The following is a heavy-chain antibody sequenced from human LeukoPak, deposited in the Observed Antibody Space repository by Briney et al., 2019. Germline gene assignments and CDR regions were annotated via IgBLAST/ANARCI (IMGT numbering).Heavy chain of an antibody. CDR3: ARGVLTFGGDNRFDP. CDR1: GFTFSNYA. D-gene: IGHD3-16*01. Sequence: PGGSLRLSCAASGFTFSNYAMSWVRQAPGKGLEWVSSTSASGGATYYADSVKGRFTISRDNAKNSLYLQMNSLRAEDTAVYYCARGVLTFGGDNRFDPWGQGTLVTVSS. CDR2: TSASGGAT. V-gene: IGHV3-23*01. J-gene: IGHJ5*02.